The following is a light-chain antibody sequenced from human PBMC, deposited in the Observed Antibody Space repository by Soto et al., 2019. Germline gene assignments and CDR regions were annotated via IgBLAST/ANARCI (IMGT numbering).Light chain of an antibody. CDR3: QQYGNSPIT. CDR2: GTS. J-gene: IGKJ5*01. CDR1: ERIYSAY. V-gene: IGKV3-20*01. Sequence: EFVLTQSPGTLSLSRGERATLSCRASERIYSAYLGWYQQKPGQAPRLLIYGTSSRATGIPDRFSGSGSGTDFTLTISRLEPEHFAVYYCQQYGNSPITFGQGTRLENK.